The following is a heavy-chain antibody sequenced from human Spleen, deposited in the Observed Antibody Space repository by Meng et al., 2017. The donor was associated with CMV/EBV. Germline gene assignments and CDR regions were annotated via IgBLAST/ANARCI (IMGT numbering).Heavy chain of an antibody. CDR3: ARDACMQRGSTSCQRGYFDY. CDR1: FG. CDR2: ISYDGTNI. V-gene: IGHV3-30*19. Sequence: FGMNWVRQAPGKGLEWVAIISYDGTNIHYADSVKGRFTISRDNSKNTLYLQMNSLRVEDTAVYYCARDACMQRGSTSCQRGYFDYWGQGTLVTVSS. J-gene: IGHJ4*02. D-gene: IGHD2-2*01.